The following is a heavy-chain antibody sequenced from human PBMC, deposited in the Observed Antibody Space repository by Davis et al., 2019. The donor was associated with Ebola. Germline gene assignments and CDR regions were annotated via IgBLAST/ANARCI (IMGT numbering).Heavy chain of an antibody. CDR2: ISGSGGST. D-gene: IGHD3-10*01. Sequence: GESLKISCAASGFTFSSYAMSWVRQAPGKGLEWVSAISGSGGSTYYADSVKGRFTISRDNSKNTLYLQMNSLRAEDTAVYYCAERVGGVIIHWGQGTLVTVSS. J-gene: IGHJ4*02. CDR1: GFTFSSYA. V-gene: IGHV3-23*01. CDR3: AERVGGVIIH.